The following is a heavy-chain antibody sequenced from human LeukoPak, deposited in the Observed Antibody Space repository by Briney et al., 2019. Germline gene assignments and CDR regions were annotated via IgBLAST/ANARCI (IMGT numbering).Heavy chain of an antibody. CDR3: AHSLSYYGSGSYFGWFDP. CDR1: GFSLSTSGVG. V-gene: IGHV2-5*02. Sequence: SGPTLVNPTQTLTLTCTFSGFSLSTSGVGVGWIRQPPGKALEWLALIYWDDDKRYSPSLKSRLTITKDTSKNQVVLTMTNMDPVDTATYYCAHSLSYYGSGSYFGWFDPWGQGTLVTVSS. D-gene: IGHD3-10*01. CDR2: IYWDDDK. J-gene: IGHJ5*02.